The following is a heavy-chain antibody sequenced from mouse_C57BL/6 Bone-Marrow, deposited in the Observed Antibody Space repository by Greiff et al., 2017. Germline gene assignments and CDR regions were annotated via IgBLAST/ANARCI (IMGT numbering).Heavy chain of an antibody. CDR1: GYTFTSYW. V-gene: IGHV1-69*01. CDR3: ARQDYYGSSPWYFDV. CDR2: LDPSDSYT. D-gene: IGHD1-1*01. Sequence: QVQLQQPGAELVMPGASVKLSCTASGYTFTSYWMHWVKQRPGQGLEWIGELDPSDSYTNYNQKFKGKSTLTVDKSSSTAYMQLSSLTSEDSAVYYCARQDYYGSSPWYFDVWGTGTTVTVSS. J-gene: IGHJ1*03.